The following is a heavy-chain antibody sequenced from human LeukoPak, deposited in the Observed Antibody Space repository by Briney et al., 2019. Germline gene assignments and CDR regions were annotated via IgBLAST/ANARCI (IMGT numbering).Heavy chain of an antibody. Sequence: SVKVSCKTSGFTFSRSAIQWVRQARGQGLEWIGWIGVGGGNTNYAQRFQDRVTITRDMPSSTAYMELTSLRSEDTAVYYCAAEVYGGNSDCCTFDFWGPGTPVTVSS. J-gene: IGHJ3*01. CDR1: GFTFSRSA. CDR3: AAEVYGGNSDCCTFDF. CDR2: IGVGGGNT. V-gene: IGHV1-58*02. D-gene: IGHD4-23*01.